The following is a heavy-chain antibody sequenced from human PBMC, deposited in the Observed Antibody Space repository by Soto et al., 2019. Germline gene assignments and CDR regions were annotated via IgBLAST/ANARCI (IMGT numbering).Heavy chain of an antibody. CDR3: ARGDGYSSSWYPYYFDY. CDR1: GFTFSSYG. D-gene: IGHD6-13*01. J-gene: IGHJ4*02. CDR2: IWYDGSNK. Sequence: GGSLRLSCAASGFTFSSYGMHWVRQAPGKGLEWVAVIWYDGSNKYYADSVKGRFTISRDNSKNTLYLQMNSLRAEDTAVYYCARGDGYSSSWYPYYFDYWGQGTLVTVSS. V-gene: IGHV3-33*01.